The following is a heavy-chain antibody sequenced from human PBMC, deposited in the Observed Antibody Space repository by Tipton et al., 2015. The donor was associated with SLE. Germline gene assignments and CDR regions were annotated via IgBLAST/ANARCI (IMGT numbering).Heavy chain of an antibody. CDR3: ARDLPMLN. J-gene: IGHJ4*02. Sequence: TLSLTCTVSGGSISSHYWSWIRQPPGKGLEWIGEVHHSGTTNYNPSLKSRITISVDKSENQFSLKLDSVTAADTAVYYCARDLPMLNWGQGTLVTVSS. V-gene: IGHV4-59*11. CDR2: VHHSGTT. CDR1: GGSISSHY. D-gene: IGHD3-16*01.